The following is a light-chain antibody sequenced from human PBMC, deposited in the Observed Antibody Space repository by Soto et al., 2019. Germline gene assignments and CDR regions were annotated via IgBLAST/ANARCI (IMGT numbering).Light chain of an antibody. CDR3: QQYNNWPWT. J-gene: IGKJ1*01. CDR2: GAS. V-gene: IGKV3-15*01. Sequence: EIVMTQSPATLSVSLGERATISCRASQSISSNLAWYQQKPGQAPKLLIYGASTWATGIPARFSGSGSGTEFTLTISSLQSEDFATYYCQQYNNWPWTFGQGTKVDIK. CDR1: QSISSN.